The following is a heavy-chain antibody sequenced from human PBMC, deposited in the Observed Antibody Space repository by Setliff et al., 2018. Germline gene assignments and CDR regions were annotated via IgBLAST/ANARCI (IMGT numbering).Heavy chain of an antibody. Sequence: SLRLSCAASGFTFSDYSMNWVRQAPGKGLEWVSDISSSSSTIYYADSVKGRFTISRDNAQNSLYLQMNSLRAEGTAVYYCARSYNFWSGPALDVWGKGTTVTVSS. D-gene: IGHD3-3*01. CDR3: ARSYNFWSGPALDV. V-gene: IGHV3-48*01. CDR2: ISSSSSTI. CDR1: GFTFSDYS. J-gene: IGHJ6*04.